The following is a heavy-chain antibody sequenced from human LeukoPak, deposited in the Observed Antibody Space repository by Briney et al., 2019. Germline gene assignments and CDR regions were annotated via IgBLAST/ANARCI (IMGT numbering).Heavy chain of an antibody. V-gene: IGHV4-39*07. CDR1: GGSISSSSYY. CDR3: ARVSGSGWYYFDN. J-gene: IGHJ4*02. Sequence: PSETLSLTCSVSGGSISSSSYYWGWIRQPPGKGLEWIGSIYYSGSTYYNPSLKSRVTISVDTSKNQFSLKLSSVTAADTAVYYCARVSGSGWYYFDNWGQGTLVTVSS. D-gene: IGHD6-19*01. CDR2: IYYSGST.